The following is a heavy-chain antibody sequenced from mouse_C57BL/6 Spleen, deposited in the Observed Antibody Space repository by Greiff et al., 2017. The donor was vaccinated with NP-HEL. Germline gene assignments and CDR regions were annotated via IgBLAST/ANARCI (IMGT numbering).Heavy chain of an antibody. J-gene: IGHJ2*01. CDR1: GYTFTDYY. D-gene: IGHD5-5*01. Sequence: EVQLQQSGPELVKPGASVKISCKASGYTFTDYYMNWVKQSHGKSLEWIGDINPNNGGTSYNQKFKGKATLTVDKSSSTAYMELRSLTSEDSAVYYCARTGKLPPFDYWGQGTTLTVSS. CDR3: ARTGKLPPFDY. CDR2: INPNNGGT. V-gene: IGHV1-26*01.